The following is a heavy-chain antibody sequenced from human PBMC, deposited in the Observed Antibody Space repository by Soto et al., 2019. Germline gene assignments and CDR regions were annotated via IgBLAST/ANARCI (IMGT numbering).Heavy chain of an antibody. CDR3: AKYAVAGTFFFDY. CDR2: ISGSGGST. D-gene: IGHD6-19*01. J-gene: IGHJ4*02. CDR1: GFTFSSYA. Sequence: GGSLRLSCAASGFTFSSYAMSWVRQAPGKGLECVSAISGSGGSTYYADSVKGRFTISRDNSKNTLYLLMNSLRAEDTAVYYCAKYAVAGTFFFDYWGQGTLVTVSS. V-gene: IGHV3-23*01.